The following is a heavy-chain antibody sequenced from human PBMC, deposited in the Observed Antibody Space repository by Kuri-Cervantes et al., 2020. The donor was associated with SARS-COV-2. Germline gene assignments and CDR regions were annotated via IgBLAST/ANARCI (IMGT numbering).Heavy chain of an antibody. CDR2: SYYSGST. D-gene: IGHD2-2*01. CDR1: GGSISSYY. Sequence: SETLSLTCTVSGGSISSYYWSWIRQPPGKGLEWIGYSYYSGSTNYNPSLKSRFTISVDRSKNQFSLKLSSVTAADTAVYYCARGSLCSSTSCSPFDIWGQGTMVTVS. CDR3: ARGSLCSSTSCSPFDI. V-gene: IGHV4-59*12. J-gene: IGHJ3*02.